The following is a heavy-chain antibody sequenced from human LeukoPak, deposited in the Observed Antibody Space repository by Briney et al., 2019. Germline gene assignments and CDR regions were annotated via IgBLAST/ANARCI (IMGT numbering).Heavy chain of an antibody. Sequence: GGSLRLSCAASGFTFSSYAMSWVRQAPGKGLEWVSDISDRGGSTYYTDSVKGRFTISRDNPKNTLYLQMNSLRAEDTAVYYCATKAVALPVWGQGTLVTVSS. J-gene: IGHJ4*02. V-gene: IGHV3-23*01. CDR2: ISDRGGST. CDR1: GFTFSSYA. CDR3: ATKAVALPV. D-gene: IGHD6-19*01.